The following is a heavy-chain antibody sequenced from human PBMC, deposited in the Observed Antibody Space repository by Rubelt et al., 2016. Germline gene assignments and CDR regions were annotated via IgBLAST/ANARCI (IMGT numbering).Heavy chain of an antibody. J-gene: IGHJ6*02. CDR2: INHSGST. CDR3: ARGRLGYGMDV. Sequence: QLQLQESGPGLVKPSETLSLTCAVYGGSFSGYYWSWIRQPPGKGLEWIGEINHSGSTNYNPSLKSRVTISVDTSKNQFSLKLGAVTAADTAVYYCARGRLGYGMDVWGQGTTVTVSS. V-gene: IGHV4-34*01. D-gene: IGHD3-16*01. CDR1: GGSFSGYY.